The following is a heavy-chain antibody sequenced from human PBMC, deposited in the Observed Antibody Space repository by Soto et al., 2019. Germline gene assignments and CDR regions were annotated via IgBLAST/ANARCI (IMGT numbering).Heavy chain of an antibody. V-gene: IGHV3-23*01. CDR3: AKGRNYCSGSYAYNHYYSTVA. Sequence: PGKGLEWVSAISGSGGSTYYADSVKGRFTISRDNSKNTLYLQMNSLRAEDTAVYYCAKGRNYCSGSYAYNHYYSTVAGGLLTTFSVSS. J-gene: IGHJ6*02. D-gene: IGHD3-10*01. CDR2: ISGSGGST.